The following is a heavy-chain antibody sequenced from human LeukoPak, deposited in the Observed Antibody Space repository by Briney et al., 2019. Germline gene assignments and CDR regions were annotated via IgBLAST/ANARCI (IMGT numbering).Heavy chain of an antibody. D-gene: IGHD4/OR15-4a*01. Sequence: GGSLRLSCAASGFTFSRYSMNWVRQAPGEGLEWVSSMSSSSSYIYYADSVKGRFTISRDNAKNSLYLQMNSLRAEDTAVYYCARGPNPAHFDYWGQGTRVTVSS. CDR3: ARGPNPAHFDY. J-gene: IGHJ4*02. CDR1: GFTFSRYS. CDR2: MSSSSSYI. V-gene: IGHV3-21*01.